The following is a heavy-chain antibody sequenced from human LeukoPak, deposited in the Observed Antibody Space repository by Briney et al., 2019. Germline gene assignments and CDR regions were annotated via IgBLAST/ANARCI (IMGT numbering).Heavy chain of an antibody. CDR3: ARTGFGYCSSTSCPPHYYYYYYMDV. Sequence: ASVKVSCKASGGTFSSYAISWVRQAPGQGLEWMGGIIPIFGTANYAQKFQGRVTITTDESTSTAYMELSSLRSEATAVYYCARTGFGYCSSTSCPPHYYYYYYMDVWGKGTTVTVSS. D-gene: IGHD2-2*03. J-gene: IGHJ6*03. CDR1: GGTFSSYA. CDR2: IIPIFGTA. V-gene: IGHV1-69*05.